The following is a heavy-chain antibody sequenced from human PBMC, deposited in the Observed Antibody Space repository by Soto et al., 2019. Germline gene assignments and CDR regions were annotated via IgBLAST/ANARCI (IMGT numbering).Heavy chain of an antibody. Sequence: ASVKVSCKASGYTFTGYYMHWVRQAPGQGLEWMGWINPNSGGTNYAQKFQGWVTMTRNTSISTAYMELSRLRSDDTAVYYCARDTVAVTTNGYYYYGMDVWGQGTTVTVSS. CDR2: INPNSGGT. CDR3: ARDTVAVTTNGYYYYGMDV. D-gene: IGHD4-4*01. J-gene: IGHJ6*02. V-gene: IGHV1-2*04. CDR1: GYTFTGYY.